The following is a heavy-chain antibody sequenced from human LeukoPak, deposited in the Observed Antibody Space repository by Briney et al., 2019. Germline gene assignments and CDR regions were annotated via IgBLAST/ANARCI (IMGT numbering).Heavy chain of an antibody. Sequence: NKSGPTLVHPPPTLTLTCTFSGFSLSTTTMGVGWIRQPPGKALEWLALIFWNDDKRYSPSLTSRLTVIKDTSKNQVVLTMTNMDPVDTATYFCAHIVLGDNWFDPWGQGTLVTVSS. CDR2: IFWNDDK. J-gene: IGHJ5*02. CDR1: GFSLSTTTMG. V-gene: IGHV2-5*01. CDR3: AHIVLGDNWFDP. D-gene: IGHD3-10*02.